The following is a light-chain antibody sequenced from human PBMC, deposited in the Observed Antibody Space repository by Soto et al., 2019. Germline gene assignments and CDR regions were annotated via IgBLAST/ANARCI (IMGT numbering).Light chain of an antibody. CDR2: AAS. CDR1: QYIRND. CDR3: LQNYNYPWT. V-gene: IGKV1-6*01. Sequence: IQITQFPSSLSASVRDRVTATCRASQYIRNDLGWYQQKPGKAPKLLIYAASSLQSGVPSRFSGSGSGTQFTLTISSLQPEDVATYYCLQNYNYPWTFGQGTKVDIK. J-gene: IGKJ1*01.